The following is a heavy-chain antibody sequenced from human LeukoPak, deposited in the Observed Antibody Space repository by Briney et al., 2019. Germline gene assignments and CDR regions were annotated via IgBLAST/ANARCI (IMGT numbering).Heavy chain of an antibody. CDR3: ARHGHYYYMDV. CDR2: INPSGGST. CDR1: GYTFTSYY. Sequence: ASVKVSCKASGYTFTSYYMHWVRQAPGQGLEWMGIINPSGGSTSYAQKFQGRVTMTTDTSTSTAYMELRSLRSDDTAVYYCARHGHYYYMDVWGKGTTVTVSS. V-gene: IGHV1-46*01. J-gene: IGHJ6*03.